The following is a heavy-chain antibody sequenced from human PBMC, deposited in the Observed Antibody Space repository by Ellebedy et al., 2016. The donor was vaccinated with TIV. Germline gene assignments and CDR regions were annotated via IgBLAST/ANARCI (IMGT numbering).Heavy chain of an antibody. CDR3: AKDSVGYSSVFPVPDYYYYMDV. D-gene: IGHD6-19*01. J-gene: IGHJ6*03. Sequence: GGSLRLSXAASGFTFSNYAMSWVRQAPGKGLEWVSGVGNSGDSTYYADSVKGRFTISRDNSKNTLSLQMNSLRAEDTAVYYCAKDSVGYSSVFPVPDYYYYMDVWGKGTTVTVSS. V-gene: IGHV3-23*01. CDR2: VGNSGDST. CDR1: GFTFSNYA.